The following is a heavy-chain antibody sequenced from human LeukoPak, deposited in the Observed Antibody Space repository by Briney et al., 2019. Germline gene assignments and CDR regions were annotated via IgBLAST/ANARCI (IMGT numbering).Heavy chain of an antibody. J-gene: IGHJ6*02. Sequence: GGSLRLSCAASGFTFSSYGMHWVRQAPGKGLEWVAVISYDGSNKYYADSVKGRFTISRDNSKNTLYLQMNSLRAEDTAVYYCARGGVDSSGWFGYYYYGMDIWGQGTTVTVSS. D-gene: IGHD6-19*01. CDR3: ARGGVDSSGWFGYYYYGMDI. CDR1: GFTFSSYG. CDR2: ISYDGSNK. V-gene: IGHV3-30*03.